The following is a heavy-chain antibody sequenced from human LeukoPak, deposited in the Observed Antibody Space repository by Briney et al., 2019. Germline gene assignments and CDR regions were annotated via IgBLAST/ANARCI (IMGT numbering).Heavy chain of an antibody. CDR3: ARAPTPNRYCSGGSCYGYDYYYYGMDV. Sequence: ASVKVSCKASGYTFTGYYMHWVRQAPGQGLEWMGWINPNSGGTNYAQKFQGWVTMTRDTSISTAYMELSRLRSDDTAVYYCARAPTPNRYCSGGSCYGYDYYYYGMDVWGQGTTVTVSS. CDR1: GYTFTGYY. D-gene: IGHD2-15*01. J-gene: IGHJ6*02. CDR2: INPNSGGT. V-gene: IGHV1-2*04.